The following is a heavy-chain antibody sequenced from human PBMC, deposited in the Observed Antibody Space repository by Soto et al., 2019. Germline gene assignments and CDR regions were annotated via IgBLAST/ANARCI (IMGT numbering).Heavy chain of an antibody. Sequence: SETLSLTCTVSGGSISSYYWSWIRQPPGKGLEWIGYIYYSGSTNYNPSLKSRVTISVDTSKNQFSLKLSSVTAADTAVYYCARIRITMVWGPVYDYMDVWGKGTTVNVSS. CDR1: GGSISSYY. CDR2: IYYSGST. CDR3: ARIRITMVWGPVYDYMDV. J-gene: IGHJ6*03. V-gene: IGHV4-59*01. D-gene: IGHD3-10*01.